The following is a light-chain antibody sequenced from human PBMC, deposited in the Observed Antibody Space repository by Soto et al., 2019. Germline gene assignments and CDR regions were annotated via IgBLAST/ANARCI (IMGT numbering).Light chain of an antibody. CDR3: QQYESLPLT. Sequence: EIVMPQSPATLSVSPGERATLSCMASQSVSSNLAWYQQKPGQAPRLLIYGASTRATGIPARFSGSGSGTEFTLTISSLQPEDFATYYCQQYESLPLTFGQGTRLEIK. V-gene: IGKV3-15*01. CDR1: QSVSSN. J-gene: IGKJ5*01. CDR2: GAS.